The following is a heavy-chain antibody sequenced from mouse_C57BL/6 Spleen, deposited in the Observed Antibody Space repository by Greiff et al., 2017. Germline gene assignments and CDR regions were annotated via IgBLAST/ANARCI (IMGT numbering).Heavy chain of an antibody. CDR2: INPSTGGT. V-gene: IGHV1-42*01. J-gene: IGHJ1*03. CDR1: GYSFTGYY. Sequence: VQLQQSGPELVKPGASVKISCKASGYSFTGYYMNWVKQSPEKSLEWIGEINPSTGGTTYNQKLKAKATLTVDKSSSTDYMQLKSLTSEDSAVYYCARRDYGSPWYFDVWGTGTTGTVSS. CDR3: ARRDYGSPWYFDV. D-gene: IGHD1-1*01.